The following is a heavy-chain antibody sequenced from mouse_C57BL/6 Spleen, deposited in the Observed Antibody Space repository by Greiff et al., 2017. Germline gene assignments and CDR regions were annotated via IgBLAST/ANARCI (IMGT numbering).Heavy chain of an antibody. CDR1: GFTFSSYA. J-gene: IGHJ4*01. V-gene: IGHV5-9-1*02. CDR2: ISSGGDYI. D-gene: IGHD1-1*01. Sequence: DVKLVESGEGLVKPGGSLKLSCAASGFTFSSYAMSWIRQTPEKRLEWVAYISSGGDYIYYADTVKGRFTISRDNARNTLYLQMSSLKSEDTAMYYCTREGYYGSRYYYAMDYWGQGTSVTVSS. CDR3: TREGYYGSRYYYAMDY.